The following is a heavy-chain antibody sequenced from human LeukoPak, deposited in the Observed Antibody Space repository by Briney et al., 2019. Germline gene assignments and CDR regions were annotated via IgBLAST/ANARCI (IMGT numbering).Heavy chain of an antibody. Sequence: PSQTLSLTCTVSGASISSGGYYWSWTRQHPGKGLEWIGYIYYSGSTSYYNPSLKSRVTISVDTSKNQFSLKLSSVTAADTAVYYCAREGSGYDYYYFDYWGQGTLVTVSS. CDR1: GASISSGGYY. CDR2: IYYSGSTS. J-gene: IGHJ4*02. V-gene: IGHV4-31*03. D-gene: IGHD5-12*01. CDR3: AREGSGYDYYYFDY.